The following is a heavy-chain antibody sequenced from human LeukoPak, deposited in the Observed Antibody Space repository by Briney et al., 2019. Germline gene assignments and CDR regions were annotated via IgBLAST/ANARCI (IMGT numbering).Heavy chain of an antibody. CDR2: IQYRGNA. CDR3: ASGAVAGTLYY. Sequence: SETLSLTCTVSGGSISTYYWTWIRQPPGKGLEWIGYIQYRGNADYNPSLKSRVTISVDTSNNQCSLRLSSVTAADTAMYYCASGAVAGTLYYWGQGTLVTVSS. V-gene: IGHV4-59*01. D-gene: IGHD6-19*01. CDR1: GGSISTYY. J-gene: IGHJ4*02.